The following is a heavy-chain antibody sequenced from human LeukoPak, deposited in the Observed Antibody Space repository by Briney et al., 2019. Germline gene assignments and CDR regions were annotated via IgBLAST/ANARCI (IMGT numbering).Heavy chain of an antibody. Sequence: GASVKVSCKAPGYTFTGYYMHWVRRAPGQGLEWMGWINPNSGGTNYAQKFQGRVTMTRDTSISTAYMELSRLRSDDTAVYYCARVIAAARAPIDYWGQGTLVTVSS. CDR3: ARVIAAARAPIDY. D-gene: IGHD6-13*01. V-gene: IGHV1-2*02. J-gene: IGHJ4*02. CDR2: INPNSGGT. CDR1: GYTFTGYY.